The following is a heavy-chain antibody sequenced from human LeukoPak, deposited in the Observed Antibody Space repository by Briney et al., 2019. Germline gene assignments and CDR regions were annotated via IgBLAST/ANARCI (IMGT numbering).Heavy chain of an antibody. Sequence: GGSLRLSCAASGFTFSTYWMTWVRQALGKGLEWVANIKQDGSEKNYVDSVKGRFTISRDNAKNTLYLQMNSLRAEDTAVYFCVRDGQGSTPLDYWGQGTLVTVSS. D-gene: IGHD1-26*01. V-gene: IGHV3-7*01. CDR2: IKQDGSEK. CDR3: VRDGQGSTPLDY. CDR1: GFTFSTYW. J-gene: IGHJ4*02.